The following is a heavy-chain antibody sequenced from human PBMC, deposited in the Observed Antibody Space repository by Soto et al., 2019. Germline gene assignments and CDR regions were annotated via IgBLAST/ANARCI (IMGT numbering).Heavy chain of an antibody. CDR3: ALALGPTTGLDY. J-gene: IGHJ4*02. CDR1: GASTVSHYH. CDR2: IFNSGTT. Sequence: SETLSLTCSVSGASTVSHYHWTWIRQPPGKGLEWMGYIFNSGTTFYNPSLTSRLSISMDTSGNHFSLELRSVTAEDTAVYYCALALGPTTGLDYWGQGTLVTVSS. V-gene: IGHV4-31*02. D-gene: IGHD3-3*02.